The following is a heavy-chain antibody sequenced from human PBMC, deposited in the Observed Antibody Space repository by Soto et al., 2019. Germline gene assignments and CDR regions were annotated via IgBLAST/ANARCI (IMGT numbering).Heavy chain of an antibody. CDR2: ISYDGSNK. V-gene: IGHV3-30-3*01. D-gene: IGHD2-2*01. Sequence: GGSLRLSCAASGFTFSSYAMHWVRQAPGKGLEWVAVISYDGSNKYYADSVKGRFTISRDNSKNTLYLQMNSLRAEDTAVYYCARVPSSSSRAHFDYWGQGTLVTVSS. CDR3: ARVPSSSSRAHFDY. CDR1: GFTFSSYA. J-gene: IGHJ4*02.